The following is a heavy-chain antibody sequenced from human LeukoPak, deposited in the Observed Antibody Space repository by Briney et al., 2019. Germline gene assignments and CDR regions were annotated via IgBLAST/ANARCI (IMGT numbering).Heavy chain of an antibody. D-gene: IGHD3-10*01. Sequence: ASVKVSCKASGYTFTNYGISWVRQAPGQGLEWMGWISAYNGNTHYAQNLQGRVTMTTDTSTSTAYMELKSLRSDDTAVYYCARGGHRRYYYTSGSAFDPWGQGTLVTVSA. J-gene: IGHJ5*02. CDR1: GYTFTNYG. CDR2: ISAYNGNT. CDR3: ARGGHRRYYYTSGSAFDP. V-gene: IGHV1-18*01.